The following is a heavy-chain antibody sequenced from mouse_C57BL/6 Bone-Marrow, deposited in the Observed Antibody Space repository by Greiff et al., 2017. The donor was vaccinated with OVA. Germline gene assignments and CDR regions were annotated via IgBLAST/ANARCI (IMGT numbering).Heavy chain of an antibody. CDR2: ISDGGSYT. CDR3: ARTTVVATDY. V-gene: IGHV5-4*01. D-gene: IGHD1-1*01. J-gene: IGHJ2*01. CDR1: GFTFSSYA. Sequence: EVQLVESGGGLVKPGGSLKLSCAASGFTFSSYAMSWVRQTPEKRLEWVATISDGGSYTFYPDNVKGRFTISRDNAKNNLYLQMSHLKSEDTAMYYCARTTVVATDYWGQGTTLTVSS.